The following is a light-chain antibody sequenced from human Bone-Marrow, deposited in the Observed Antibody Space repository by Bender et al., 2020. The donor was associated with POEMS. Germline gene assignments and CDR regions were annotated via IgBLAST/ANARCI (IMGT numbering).Light chain of an antibody. J-gene: IGLJ3*02. CDR1: ASDRGTTP. CDR2: NSD. CDR3: QSYDSSLSGVV. V-gene: IGLV1-47*02. Sequence: QSVLTQPPSASATPGQRVTISCSRSASDRGTTPINWYQHLPGTAPKLILYNSDQRPSWVPDRFSGSKSGTSASLAISGLRSEDEADYYCQSYDSSLSGVVFGGGTKVTVL.